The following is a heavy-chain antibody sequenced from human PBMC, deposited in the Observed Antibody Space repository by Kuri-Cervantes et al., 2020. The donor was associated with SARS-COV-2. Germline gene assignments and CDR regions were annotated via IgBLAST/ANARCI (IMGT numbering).Heavy chain of an antibody. CDR2: LANNGESP. CDR1: GFTFRSFA. V-gene: IGHV3-23*01. CDR3: AGATIFGVDRSPVY. Sequence: GGSLRLSCAASGFTFRSFAMACVRQAPGKGLEWVSGLANNGESPYFADAVRGRFTNSRDNSKSALYLQVKSLRAEDTAVYYCAGATIFGVDRSPVYWGQGTLVTVSS. D-gene: IGHD3-3*01. J-gene: IGHJ4*02.